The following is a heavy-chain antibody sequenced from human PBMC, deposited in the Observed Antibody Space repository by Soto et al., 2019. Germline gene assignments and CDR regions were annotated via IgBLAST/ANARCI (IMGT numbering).Heavy chain of an antibody. Sequence: SVKVSCKAAGGTFSSYAISWVRQAPGQGLEWMGGIIPIFGTANYAQKFQGRVTITADESTSTAYMELSSLRSEDTAVYYCARAGRDGYNLRYFDYWGQGTLVTVSS. CDR3: ARAGRDGYNLRYFDY. V-gene: IGHV1-69*13. J-gene: IGHJ4*02. D-gene: IGHD5-12*01. CDR2: IIPIFGTA. CDR1: GGTFSSYA.